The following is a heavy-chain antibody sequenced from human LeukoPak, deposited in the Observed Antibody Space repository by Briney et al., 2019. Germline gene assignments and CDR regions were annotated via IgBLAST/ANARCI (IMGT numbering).Heavy chain of an antibody. V-gene: IGHV7-4-1*02. CDR2: INTNTGNP. CDR3: ARDLRRGIAAAPGY. CDR1: GYTFTSYA. Sequence: EASVKVSCKASGYTFTSYAMNWVRQAPGQGLEWMGWINTNTGNPTYAQGFTGRFVFSLDTSVSTAYLQISSLKAEDTAVYYCARDLRRGIAAAPGYWGQGTLVTVSS. J-gene: IGHJ4*02. D-gene: IGHD6-13*01.